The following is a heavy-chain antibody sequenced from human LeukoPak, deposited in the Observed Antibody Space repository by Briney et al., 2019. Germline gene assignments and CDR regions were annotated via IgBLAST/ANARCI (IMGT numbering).Heavy chain of an antibody. J-gene: IGHJ2*01. CDR1: GGSISSYY. V-gene: IGHV4-59*12. CDR3: ATLTYRSWYFDL. CDR2: IYYSGST. D-gene: IGHD3-16*02. Sequence: MASETLSLTCTVSGGSISSYYWSWIRQPPGKGLEWIGYIYYSGSTNYNPSLKSRVTISVDTSKNQFSLKLSSVTAADTAVYYCATLTYRSWYFDLWGRGTLVTVSS.